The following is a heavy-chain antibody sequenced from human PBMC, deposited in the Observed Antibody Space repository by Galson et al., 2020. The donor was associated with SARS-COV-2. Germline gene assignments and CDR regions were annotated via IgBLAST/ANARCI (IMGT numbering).Heavy chain of an antibody. CDR1: GDSFSRYY. J-gene: IGHJ4*02. CDR2: VYYNGNT. V-gene: IGHV4-59*08. Sequence: SQTLSLTCTLSGDSFSRYYGSWIRQPPGKGLEWIGYVYYNGNTNYNPSLKSRVSMSIDTSENQFSLKLSSVTAADTAVYYCARHDSVVAYFDYWGQGALVTGSS. CDR3: ARHDSVVAYFDY. D-gene: IGHD3-22*01.